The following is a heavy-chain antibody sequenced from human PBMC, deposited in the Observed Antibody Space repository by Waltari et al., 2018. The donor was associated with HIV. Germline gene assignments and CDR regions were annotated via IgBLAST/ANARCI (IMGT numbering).Heavy chain of an antibody. J-gene: IGHJ5*01. CDR2: ISGSGSTT. CDR1: GFTFSSYA. V-gene: IGHV3-23*01. Sequence: EVRLLESGGGLVQPGGSLRLSCAASGFTFSSYAMSWVRQAPGKGLKWVSIISGSGSTTYSADSVKGRVTISRDNSENTLYLQINSLRAEDTAVYYCAKGAFDMVVVSALDSWGHGTLVTVSS. CDR3: AKGAFDMVVVSALDS. D-gene: IGHD2-21*01.